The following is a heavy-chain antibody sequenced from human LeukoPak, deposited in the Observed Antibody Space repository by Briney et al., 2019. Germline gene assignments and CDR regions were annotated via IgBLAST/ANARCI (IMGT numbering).Heavy chain of an antibody. J-gene: IGHJ4*02. Sequence: PGGSLRLSCVASGFQFSNFAMSWVRQAPGRGLQWVSAIRTVGNDPSYADSVRGRFTISRDNSKNTLYLQMNSLRAEDTAVYYCARDIGDYGDYSFDYWGQGTLVTVSS. CDR2: IRTVGNDP. V-gene: IGHV3-23*01. D-gene: IGHD4-17*01. CDR3: ARDIGDYGDYSFDY. CDR1: GFQFSNFA.